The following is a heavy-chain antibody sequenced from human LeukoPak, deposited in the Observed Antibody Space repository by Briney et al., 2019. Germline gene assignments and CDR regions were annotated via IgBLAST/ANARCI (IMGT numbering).Heavy chain of an antibody. CDR2: TSGSGGST. D-gene: IGHD6-6*01. CDR1: GFTFSSYA. Sequence: GRSLRLSCAASGFTFSSYAMSWVRQAPGKGLEWVSATSGSGGSTYYADSVKGRFTISRDNSKNTLYLQMNSLRAEDTAVYYCANRGGIAARSPPSYWGQGTLVTVSS. CDR3: ANRGGIAARSPPSY. J-gene: IGHJ4*02. V-gene: IGHV3-23*01.